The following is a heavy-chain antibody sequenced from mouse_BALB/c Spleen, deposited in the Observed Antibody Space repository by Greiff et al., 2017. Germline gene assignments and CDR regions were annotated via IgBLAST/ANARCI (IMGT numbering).Heavy chain of an antibody. Sequence: QVQLQQSGAELAKPGASVKMSCKASGYTFTSYWMHWVKQRPGQGLEWIGYINPSTGYTEYNQKFKDKATLTADKSSSTAYMQLSSLTSEDSAVYYCARRFTTVVATEDDYWGQGTTLTVSS. D-gene: IGHD1-1*01. CDR1: GYTFTSYW. J-gene: IGHJ2*01. CDR3: ARRFTTVVATEDDY. CDR2: INPSTGYT. V-gene: IGHV1-7*01.